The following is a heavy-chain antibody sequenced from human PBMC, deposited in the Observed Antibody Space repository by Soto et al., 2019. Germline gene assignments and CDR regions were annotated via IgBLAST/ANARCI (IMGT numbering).Heavy chain of an antibody. CDR1: GFTFSSYA. CDR2: ISGSGGST. CDR3: AKESPKGIAAAGVLDY. Sequence: PGGSLRLSCAASGFTFSSYAMSWVRQAPGKGLEWVSAISGSGGSTYYADSEKGQFTISRDNSKNTLYLQMNSQRAEDTAVYYCAKESPKGIAAAGVLDYWGQGTLVTVSS. J-gene: IGHJ4*02. D-gene: IGHD6-13*01. V-gene: IGHV3-23*01.